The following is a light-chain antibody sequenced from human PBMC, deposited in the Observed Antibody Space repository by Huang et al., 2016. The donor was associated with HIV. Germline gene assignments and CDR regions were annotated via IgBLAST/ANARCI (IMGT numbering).Light chain of an antibody. J-gene: IGKJ1*01. V-gene: IGKV3-15*01. CDR1: HTVNSN. CDR3: QQYNNWLA. CDR2: GAS. Sequence: EIVMTQSPATLSVSPGERATLSCRASHTVNSNLAWYQHKPGQAPRLLFYGASTRATVVPARFSGSGSEKKFTPTISILHSEDFAVYYCQQYNNWLAFGQGTKVEIK.